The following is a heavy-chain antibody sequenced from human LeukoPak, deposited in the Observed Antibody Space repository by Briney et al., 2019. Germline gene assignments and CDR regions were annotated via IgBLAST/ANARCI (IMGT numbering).Heavy chain of an antibody. CDR3: ARGLNWGFNWYFDL. D-gene: IGHD7-27*01. CDR1: GGSFSGYY. V-gene: IGHV4-34*01. Sequence: PTETLSLTCAVYGGSFSGYYWSWIRQPPGKGLEWIGEINHSGSTNYNPSLKSRVTISVDTSKNQFSLKLSSVTAADTAVYYCARGLNWGFNWYFDLWSRGTLDTVSS. J-gene: IGHJ2*01. CDR2: INHSGST.